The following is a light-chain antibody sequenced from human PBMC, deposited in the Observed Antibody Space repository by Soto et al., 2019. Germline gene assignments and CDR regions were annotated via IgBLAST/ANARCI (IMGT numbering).Light chain of an antibody. CDR3: QQRSNS. V-gene: IGKV3-11*01. CDR1: PSVTNF. CDR2: GAF. Sequence: EIVLTQSPPTLSFSPGEPATLSCRASPSVTNFLAWYQQKPGQAPRLLIYGAFNRATGIPARFSGSGSGTDFTLTISSLEPEDFAGYYCQQRSNSFGQGTRLEI. J-gene: IGKJ5*01.